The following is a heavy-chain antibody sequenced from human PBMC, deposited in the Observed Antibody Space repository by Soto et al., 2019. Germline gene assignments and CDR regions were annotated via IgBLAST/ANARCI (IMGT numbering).Heavy chain of an antibody. CDR3: ARGASSWEFDY. CDR1: GYTFTTFG. CDR2: ISANNGNT. Sequence: ASVKVSCKASGYTFTTFGISWVRQAPGQGLEWVGWISANNGNTKYSQKFQGRVTMTRNTSISTAYMELSSLTSEDTAVYYCARGASSWEFDYWGQGTLVTVSS. J-gene: IGHJ4*02. D-gene: IGHD6-13*01. V-gene: IGHV1-18*01.